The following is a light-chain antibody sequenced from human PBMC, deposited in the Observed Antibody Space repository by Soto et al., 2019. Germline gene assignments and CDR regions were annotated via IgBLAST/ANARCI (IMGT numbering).Light chain of an antibody. CDR3: SSYTSSSLYV. V-gene: IGLV2-14*03. CDR1: SSDVGGYNY. Sequence: QSVLTQPASVSGSPGQSITISCTGTSSDVGGYNYVSWYQHHPGKAPELMIYDVSNRPSGVSNRFSGSKSGNTASLTISGLQAEDEADYYCSSYTSSSLYVFGTGTKLTVL. CDR2: DVS. J-gene: IGLJ1*01.